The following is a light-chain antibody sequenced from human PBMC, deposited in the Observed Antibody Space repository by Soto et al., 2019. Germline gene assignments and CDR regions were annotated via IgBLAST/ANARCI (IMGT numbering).Light chain of an antibody. Sequence: DIGMTQYPSSLSASVGDRVTITWGASQSISHYLNWYQQKPGKSPNLLIYGASNLQNGVPSRLSGSGSGTDLTITISGLQTEDFATYYCQQSYSDLWTFGQGTKVDIK. J-gene: IGKJ1*01. V-gene: IGKV1-39*01. CDR3: QQSYSDLWT. CDR1: QSISHY. CDR2: GAS.